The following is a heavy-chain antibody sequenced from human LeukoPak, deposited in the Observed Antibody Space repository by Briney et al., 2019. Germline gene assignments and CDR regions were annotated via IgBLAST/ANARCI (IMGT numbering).Heavy chain of an antibody. CDR3: AREDLVLGATDY. CDR1: GGSFSGYY. J-gene: IGHJ4*02. CDR2: INHSGST. V-gene: IGHV4-34*01. Sequence: SETLSLTCAVYGGSFSGYYWSWIRQPPGKGLEWIGEINHSGSTNYNPSLKSRVTISVDTSKNQFSPKLSSVTAADTAVYYCAREDLVLGATDYWGQGTLVTVSS. D-gene: IGHD1-26*01.